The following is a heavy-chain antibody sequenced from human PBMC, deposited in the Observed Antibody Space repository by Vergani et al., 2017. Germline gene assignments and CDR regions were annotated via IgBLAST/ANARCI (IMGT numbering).Heavy chain of an antibody. D-gene: IGHD6-6*01. CDR1: GGSISSYY. Sequence: QVQLQESGPGLVKPSETLSLTCTVSGGSISSYYWSWIRPRPGKGLEGVGYIYYSGSTNYNPSLKSRVTISGDPSKNQFSLKLRSVTDADTAVYYCARDSPYGSSGTGFDYWGQGTLVTVSS. CDR3: ARDSPYGSSGTGFDY. J-gene: IGHJ4*02. V-gene: IGHV4-59*01. CDR2: IYYSGST.